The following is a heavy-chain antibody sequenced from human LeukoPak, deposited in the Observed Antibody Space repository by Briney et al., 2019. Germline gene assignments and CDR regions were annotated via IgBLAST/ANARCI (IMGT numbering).Heavy chain of an antibody. D-gene: IGHD3-22*01. V-gene: IGHV3-23*01. CDR1: GFTFSSYG. CDR2: ISGSGGST. J-gene: IGHJ4*02. Sequence: GGTLRLSCAASGFTFSSYGMSWVRQAPGKGLEWVSAISGSGGSTYYADSVKGRFTISRDNSKNTLHLQMNSLRAEDTAVYYCARNYDSSGYFVPVDFWGQGTLVTVSS. CDR3: ARNYDSSGYFVPVDF.